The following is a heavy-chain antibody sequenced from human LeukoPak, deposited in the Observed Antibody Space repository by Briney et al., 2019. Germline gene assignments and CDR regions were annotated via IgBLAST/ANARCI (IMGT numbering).Heavy chain of an antibody. V-gene: IGHV4-34*01. CDR1: GGSFSGYY. CDR3: ARVTGYMIEDYFDY. Sequence: PSETLSLTCAVYGGSFSGYYWSWIRQPLGKGLEWIGEINHSENTDYNPSLKSRVTISVDTSKNQFSLRLSSVTAADTAVYYCARVTGYMIEDYFDYWGQGTLVTVSS. J-gene: IGHJ4*02. CDR2: INHSENT. D-gene: IGHD3-22*01.